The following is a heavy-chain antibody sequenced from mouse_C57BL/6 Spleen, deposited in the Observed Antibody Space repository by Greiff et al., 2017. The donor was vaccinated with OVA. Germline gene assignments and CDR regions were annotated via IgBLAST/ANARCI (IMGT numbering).Heavy chain of an antibody. CDR1: GYSITSGYY. CDR2: ISYDGSN. CDR3: ARGALLWYFDV. J-gene: IGHJ1*03. D-gene: IGHD1-2*01. V-gene: IGHV3-6*01. Sequence: DVQLVESGPGLVKPSQSLSLTCSVTGYSITSGYYWNWIRQFPGNKLEWMGYISYDGSNNYNPSLKNRISITRDTSKNQFFLKLNSVTTEDTATYYCARGALLWYFDVWGTGTTVTVSS.